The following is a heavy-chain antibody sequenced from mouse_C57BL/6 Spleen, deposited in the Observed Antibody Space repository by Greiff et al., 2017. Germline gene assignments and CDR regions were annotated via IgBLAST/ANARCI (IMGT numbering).Heavy chain of an antibody. CDR1: GYTFTSYW. D-gene: IGHD2-4*01. V-gene: IGHV1-64*01. CDR3: ARYGDYEGD. J-gene: IGHJ2*01. Sequence: QVQLQQPGAELVKPGASVKLSCKASGYTFTSYWMHWVKQRPGQGLEWIGMIHPNSGSTNDNEKFKSKATLTVDKSSSTAYMQLSSLTSEDSAVYYCARYGDYEGDWGQGTTLTVSS. CDR2: IHPNSGST.